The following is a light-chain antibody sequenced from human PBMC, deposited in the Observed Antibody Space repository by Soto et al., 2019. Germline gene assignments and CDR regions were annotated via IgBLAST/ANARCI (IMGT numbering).Light chain of an antibody. V-gene: IGLV2-14*01. CDR2: EVS. CDR1: SSDVGAYNF. CDR3: SSYTSSSFWV. Sequence: QSALTQPASESGSPGQSITICCTGTSSDVGAYNFVSWYQQHPGKAPKLMIYEVSNRPSGVSNRFSGSKSGNTASLTISGLQAEDEADYYCSSYTSSSFWVFGGGTKLTVL. J-gene: IGLJ3*02.